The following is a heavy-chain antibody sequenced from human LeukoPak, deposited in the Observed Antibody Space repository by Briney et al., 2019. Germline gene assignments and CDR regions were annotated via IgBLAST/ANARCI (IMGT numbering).Heavy chain of an antibody. Sequence: GGSLRLSCAASGFTFSSYSMNWVRQAPGKGLEWVSSISSNSSYIYYADSVKGRFTISRDNAKNSLYLQMNTLRAEDTAVYYCARHSISMVRGVITEYNWFDPWGQGTLVTVSS. J-gene: IGHJ5*02. CDR1: GFTFSSYS. D-gene: IGHD3-10*01. V-gene: IGHV3-21*01. CDR2: ISSNSSYI. CDR3: ARHSISMVRGVITEYNWFDP.